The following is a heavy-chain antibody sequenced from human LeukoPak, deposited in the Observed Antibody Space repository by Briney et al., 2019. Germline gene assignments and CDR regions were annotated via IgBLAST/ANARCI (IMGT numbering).Heavy chain of an antibody. CDR2: IYYSGTT. V-gene: IGHV4-39*01. J-gene: IGHJ4*02. CDR1: GGSISSSSYD. CDR3: ARLFPSYTKTTCDFDY. Sequence: PSETLSLTCTVSGGSISSSSYDWGWIRQPPGKGLEWIGSIYYSGTTYYNPPLKSRVTISVDASKDQVSLKLNSVTAADSAVYYCARLFPSYTKTTCDFDYWGQGTLVSVSS. D-gene: IGHD3-10*01.